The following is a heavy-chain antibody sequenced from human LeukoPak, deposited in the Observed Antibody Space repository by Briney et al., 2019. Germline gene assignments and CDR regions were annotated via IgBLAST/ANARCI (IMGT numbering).Heavy chain of an antibody. V-gene: IGHV5-51*01. D-gene: IGHD2-15*01. J-gene: IGHJ5*02. CDR1: GYSFTNYW. CDR3: ARSQGYCSGGSCLQGDWFDP. Sequence: GESLKISCKGSGYSFTNYWIGWVRQMPGKGLEWMGIIYPGDSDTRYSPSFQGQVTISADKSISTAYLQWSSLKASDTAMYYCARSQGYCSGGSCLQGDWFDPWGQGTLVTVSS. CDR2: IYPGDSDT.